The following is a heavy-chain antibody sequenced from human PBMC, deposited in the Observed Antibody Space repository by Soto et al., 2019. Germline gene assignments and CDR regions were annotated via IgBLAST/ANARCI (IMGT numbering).Heavy chain of an antibody. Sequence: TSETLSLTCTVSGGSISSYYWSWIRQPPGKGLEWIGYIYYSGSTNYNPSLKSRVTISVDTSKNQFSLKLSSVTAADTAVYYCARDTVTSGRYHYMDVWGKGTTVTVSS. V-gene: IGHV4-59*01. CDR1: GGSISSYY. CDR2: IYYSGST. D-gene: IGHD4-4*01. CDR3: ARDTVTSGRYHYMDV. J-gene: IGHJ6*03.